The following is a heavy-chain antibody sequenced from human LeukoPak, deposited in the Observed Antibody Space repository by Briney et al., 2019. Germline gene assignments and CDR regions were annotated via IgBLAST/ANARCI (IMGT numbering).Heavy chain of an antibody. CDR2: ISGSGGST. CDR1: GFTFSSYA. V-gene: IGHV3-23*01. CDR3: AKVADIVVVVEYYLDY. D-gene: IGHD2-15*01. J-gene: IGHJ4*02. Sequence: PGGSLRLSCAASGFTFSSYAMSWVRQAPGKGLEWVSAISGSGGSTYYADSVKGRFTISRDNSKNTLYLQMNSLRAEDTAVYYCAKVADIVVVVEYYLDYWGQGTLVTVSS.